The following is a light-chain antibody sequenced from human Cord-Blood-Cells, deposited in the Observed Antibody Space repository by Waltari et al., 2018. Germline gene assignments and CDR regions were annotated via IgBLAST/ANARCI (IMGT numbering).Light chain of an antibody. CDR3: SSYTSSSTV. CDR2: EVS. Sequence: QSALTQPASVSGSPGQSITISCTGTSSDVGGYNYVSWYQQHPGKAPKLMIYEVSNRPAGGSNLFSGSKSGNTASLTISGLQAEDEADYYCSSYTSSSTVFGGGTKLTVL. J-gene: IGLJ3*02. CDR1: SSDVGGYNY. V-gene: IGLV2-14*01.